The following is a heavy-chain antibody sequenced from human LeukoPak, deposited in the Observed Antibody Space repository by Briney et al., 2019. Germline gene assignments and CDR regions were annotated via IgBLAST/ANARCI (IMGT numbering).Heavy chain of an antibody. V-gene: IGHV1-2*02. J-gene: IGHJ4*02. CDR1: GYTFTGYY. Sequence: GASVKVSCKASGYTFTGYYMHWVRQAPGQGLEWMGWINPNSGGTNYAQKFQGRVAITRDTSISTVYMELTSLTSDDTAVYFCARVRIEAAGRGLDYWGQGTPVTVSS. CDR2: INPNSGGT. D-gene: IGHD6-13*01. CDR3: ARVRIEAAGRGLDY.